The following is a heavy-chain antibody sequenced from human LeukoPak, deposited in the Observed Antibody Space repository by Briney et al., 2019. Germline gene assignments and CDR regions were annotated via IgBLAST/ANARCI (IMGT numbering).Heavy chain of an antibody. CDR2: IWYDGSNK. J-gene: IGHJ4*02. Sequence: PGGSLRLSCAASGFTFSSYGMHWVRQAPGKGLEWVAVIWYDGSNKYYADSVKGRFTVSRDNSENTLYLQMNSLTPEDTAVYYCARDFRRQVTDYWGQGTLVTVSS. CDR1: GFTFSSYG. CDR3: ARDFRRQVTDY. V-gene: IGHV3-30*19. D-gene: IGHD3-10*01.